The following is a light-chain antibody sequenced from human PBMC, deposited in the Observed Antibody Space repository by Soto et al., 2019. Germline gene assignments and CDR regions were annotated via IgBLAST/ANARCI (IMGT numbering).Light chain of an antibody. Sequence: EVVLTQSPGTLSLSPGERATLSCRASQSVGSSYLAWYQQKPGQAPRLLIHGTSIRATGIPDRFSGSGSGTGFTLTVSRLEVEDFAVYYCQQFGTSPLTFGGGTKVEIK. CDR2: GTS. V-gene: IGKV3-20*01. CDR1: QSVGSSY. J-gene: IGKJ4*01. CDR3: QQFGTSPLT.